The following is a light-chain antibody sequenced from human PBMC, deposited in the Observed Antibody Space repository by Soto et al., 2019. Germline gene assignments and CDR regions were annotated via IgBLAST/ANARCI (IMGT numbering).Light chain of an antibody. Sequence: DMHMTQSPSTLSAYVGDRVTITCRASQSISSWLAWYQQKPGKAPNLLIYDASALESGVPSRFSGSGSGTEFTLTISSLQPDDFATYYCQQYNSYSQTFGQGTKVDIK. V-gene: IGKV1-5*01. CDR2: DAS. CDR1: QSISSW. J-gene: IGKJ1*01. CDR3: QQYNSYSQT.